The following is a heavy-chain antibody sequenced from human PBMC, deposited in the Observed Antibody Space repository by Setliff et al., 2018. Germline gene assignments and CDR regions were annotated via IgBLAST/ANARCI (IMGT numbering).Heavy chain of an antibody. V-gene: IGHV4-59*08. CDR2: IYYSGST. CDR1: GGSISSYY. CDR3: ASRDYYDNRGSLDF. J-gene: IGHJ4*02. Sequence: PSETLSLTCTVSGGSISSYYWSWIRQPPGKGLEWIGYIYYSGSTNYNPSLKSRVTISVDTSKNQFSLKLSSVTAADTAVYYCASRDYYDNRGSLDFWGQGTLVTVSS. D-gene: IGHD3-22*01.